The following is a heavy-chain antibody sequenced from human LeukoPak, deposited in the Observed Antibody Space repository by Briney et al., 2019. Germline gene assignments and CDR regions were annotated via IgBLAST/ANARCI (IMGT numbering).Heavy chain of an antibody. Sequence: PSETLSLTCAVYGGSFSSYYWSWIRQPAGKGLEWIGRIYTSGSTNYNPSLKSRVTMSVDTSKNQFSLKLSSVTAADTAVYYCARVWDGYYPYWYFDLWGRGTLVTVSS. J-gene: IGHJ2*01. V-gene: IGHV4-59*10. CDR1: GGSFSSYY. CDR3: ARVWDGYYPYWYFDL. CDR2: IYTSGST. D-gene: IGHD3-3*01.